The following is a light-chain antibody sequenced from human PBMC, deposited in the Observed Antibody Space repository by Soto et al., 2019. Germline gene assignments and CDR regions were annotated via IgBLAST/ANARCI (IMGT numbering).Light chain of an antibody. Sequence: DIHLTQSPSLLSASVGDRVTITCRASQGIASSLAWYQQKAGKAPKLLISAASTLASGVPSRFSGSGPGIEYTLSISCLHPEDFAIYYCQQFNSYPLTFGGGTKMELK. CDR3: QQFNSYPLT. CDR1: QGIASS. CDR2: AAS. V-gene: IGKV1-9*01. J-gene: IGKJ4*01.